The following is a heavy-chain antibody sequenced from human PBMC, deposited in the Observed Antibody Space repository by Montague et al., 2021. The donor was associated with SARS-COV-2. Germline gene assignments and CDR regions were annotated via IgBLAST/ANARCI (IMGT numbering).Heavy chain of an antibody. D-gene: IGHD3-10*01. CDR3: ARHVRSLMVRGPDFDY. J-gene: IGHJ4*02. CDR1: GGSISSGSYY. Sequence: TLSLTCTVSGGSISSGSYYWTWIRQPAGKGLEWIGRIYTSGGANYNASLKSRVTISLDTSKNQFSLKLSSVTAADTAVYYCARHVRSLMVRGPDFDYWGQGTLVTVSS. CDR2: IYTSGGA. V-gene: IGHV4-61*02.